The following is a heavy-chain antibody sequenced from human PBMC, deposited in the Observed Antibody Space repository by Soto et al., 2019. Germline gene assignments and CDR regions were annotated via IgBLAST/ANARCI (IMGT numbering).Heavy chain of an antibody. CDR2: ISYDGSNK. Sequence: QVQLVESGGGVVQPGRSLRLSCAASGFTFSSYAMHWVRQAPGKGLEWVAVISYDGSNKYYADSVKGRFTISRDNSKKPLYLQMNSLGAEDTAVYYCARDPYCGGDCYSGAGAGWFDPWGQGTLVTVSS. J-gene: IGHJ5*02. V-gene: IGHV3-30-3*01. D-gene: IGHD2-21*02. CDR1: GFTFSSYA. CDR3: ARDPYCGGDCYSGAGAGWFDP.